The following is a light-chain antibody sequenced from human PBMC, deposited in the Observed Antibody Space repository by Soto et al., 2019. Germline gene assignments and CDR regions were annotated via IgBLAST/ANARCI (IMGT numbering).Light chain of an antibody. CDR2: GAS. V-gene: IGKV3-20*01. CDR1: QSVSSTY. J-gene: IGKJ4*01. Sequence: EIVLTQSPATLSLSPGERAIFSCRASQSVSSTYLAWYQQKPGQAPRLLIYGASNRATGIPDRFSGSGSGTDFTLTISRLEPEDFAAYYCHQDGNLPLPFGGGTKWIS. CDR3: HQDGNLPLP.